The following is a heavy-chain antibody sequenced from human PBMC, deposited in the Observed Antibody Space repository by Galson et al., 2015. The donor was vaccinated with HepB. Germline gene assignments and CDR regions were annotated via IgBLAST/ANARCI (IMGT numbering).Heavy chain of an antibody. CDR1: GSTFANYL. D-gene: IGHD5-24*01. CDR2: INPSGAST. V-gene: IGHV1-46*01. J-gene: IGHJ4*02. CDR3: ARTDGYNSFDY. Sequence: SVKVSCKASGSTFANYLMHWVRQAPGQGLEWMGTINPSGASTSYTQNSQGRVTMTRDTSMSTVYMELSSLRSEDTAVYYCARTDGYNSFDYWGQGTLVTVSS.